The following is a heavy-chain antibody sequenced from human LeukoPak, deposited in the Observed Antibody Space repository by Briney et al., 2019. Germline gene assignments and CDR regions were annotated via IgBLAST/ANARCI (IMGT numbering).Heavy chain of an antibody. CDR3: AREIVGYYDILTGYPATGLFDY. CDR2: INHSGST. CDR1: RGSFSGYY. Sequence: SETLSLTCAVYRGSFSGYYWSWIRQPPGKGLEWIGEINHSGSTNYNPSLKSRVTISVDTSKNQFSLKLSSVTAADTAVYYCAREIVGYYDILTGYPATGLFDYWGQGTLVTVSS. J-gene: IGHJ4*02. V-gene: IGHV4-34*01. D-gene: IGHD3-9*01.